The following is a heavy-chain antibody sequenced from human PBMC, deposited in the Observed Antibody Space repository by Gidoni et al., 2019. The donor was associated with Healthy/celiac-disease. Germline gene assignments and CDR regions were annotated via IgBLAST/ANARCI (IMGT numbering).Heavy chain of an antibody. Sequence: QVQLQQWGAGLLKPSETLSLTCAVYGGSFSGYYWSWIRQPPGKGLEWIGEINHSGSTNYNPSLKSRVTISVDTSKNQFSLKLSSVTAADTAVYYCAKTGIAVAGRGPFDYWGQGTLVTVSS. D-gene: IGHD6-19*01. V-gene: IGHV4-34*01. J-gene: IGHJ4*02. CDR2: INHSGST. CDR3: AKTGIAVAGRGPFDY. CDR1: GGSFSGYY.